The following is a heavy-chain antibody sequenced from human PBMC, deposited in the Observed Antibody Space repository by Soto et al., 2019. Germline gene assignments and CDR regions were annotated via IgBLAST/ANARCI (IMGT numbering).Heavy chain of an antibody. D-gene: IGHD3-10*01. J-gene: IGHJ4*02. CDR3: ATSYGSGYRAFDY. V-gene: IGHV1-69*02. Sequence: QVQLVQSGAEVKKPGSSVKVSCKASGDTFSFYTINWVRQAPGLGLEWVGRINPILSMSNYAQKFHGRVTMTADKSTSTAYMELRSLRSEDTAMYYCATSYGSGYRAFDYWGQGALVTVSS. CDR1: GDTFSFYT. CDR2: INPILSMS.